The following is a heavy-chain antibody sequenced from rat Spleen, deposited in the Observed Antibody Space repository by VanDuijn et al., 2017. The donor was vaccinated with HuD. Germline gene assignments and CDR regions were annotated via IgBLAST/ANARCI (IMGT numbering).Heavy chain of an antibody. D-gene: IGHD5-1*01. CDR2: ISYDGGST. J-gene: IGHJ4*01. Sequence: EVQLVESGGDLMQPGRSLKLSCATSGFTFRNYDMAWVRQDPTKGLEWVAYISYDGGSTYYRDSVKGRFTISSDNAKSTLYLQMDSLRSEDTATYYCTTDRTGALMDAWGQGASVTVSS. CDR3: TTDRTGALMDA. CDR1: GFTFRNYD. V-gene: IGHV5-20*01.